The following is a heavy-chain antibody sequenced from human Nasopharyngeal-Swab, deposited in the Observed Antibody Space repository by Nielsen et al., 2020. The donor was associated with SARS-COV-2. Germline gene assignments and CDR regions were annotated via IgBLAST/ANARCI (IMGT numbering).Heavy chain of an antibody. J-gene: IGHJ1*01. D-gene: IGHD1-26*01. CDR2: IDMRGRTT. Sequence: GESLKISCATSGFTFSNYWMHWVRQAPGKGLEWVARIDMRGRTTTHADSVKGRFTISRDNAKNTLSLQMNSLTPADTAVYFCVRGPVEGATGYFQLWGQGTLVTVSS. CDR1: GFTFSNYW. CDR3: VRGPVEGATGYFQL. V-gene: IGHV3-74*03.